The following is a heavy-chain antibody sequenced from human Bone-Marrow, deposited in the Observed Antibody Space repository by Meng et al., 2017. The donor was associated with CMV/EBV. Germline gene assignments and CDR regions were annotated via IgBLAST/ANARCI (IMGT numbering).Heavy chain of an antibody. CDR1: GYSFTSYW. J-gene: IGHJ4*02. D-gene: IGHD6-19*01. CDR3: ARRSGQWLPDF. CDR2: IYPGDSDT. Sequence: KVSCKGSGYSFTSYWIGWVRQMPGKGLEWMGIIYPGDSDTRYRPSFQGQVTISADESNTTAYLQWRSLKASDTAMYYCARRSGQWLPDFWGQGTLVTVSS. V-gene: IGHV5-51*01.